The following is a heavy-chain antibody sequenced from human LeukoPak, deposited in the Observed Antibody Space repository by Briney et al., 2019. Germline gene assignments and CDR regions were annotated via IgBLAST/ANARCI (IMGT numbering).Heavy chain of an antibody. CDR1: EGTFSSYA. CDR2: IIPIFGTA. D-gene: IGHD3-22*01. V-gene: IGHV1-69*05. Sequence: SVKVSCKASEGTFSSYAISWVRQAPGQGLEWMGGIIPIFGTANYAQKFQGRVTITTDESTSTAYMELSSLRSEDTAVYYCARDRYYDSSGIRGDWFDPWGQGTLVTVSS. J-gene: IGHJ5*02. CDR3: ARDRYYDSSGIRGDWFDP.